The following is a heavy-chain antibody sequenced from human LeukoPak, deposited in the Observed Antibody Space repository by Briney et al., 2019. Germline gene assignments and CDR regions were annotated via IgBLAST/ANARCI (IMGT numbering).Heavy chain of an antibody. CDR2: IYPADSNT. D-gene: IGHD1-26*01. Sequence: GESLKISCKGSGYSFTTYWIGWVRQMPGKGLEWMGIIYPADSNTRYNPSFQGQVTISADKSISTAYLQWSSLKASDTAMYYCARHFGGELLANWGQGTLVTVSS. J-gene: IGHJ4*02. V-gene: IGHV5-51*01. CDR1: GYSFTTYW. CDR3: ARHFGGELLAN.